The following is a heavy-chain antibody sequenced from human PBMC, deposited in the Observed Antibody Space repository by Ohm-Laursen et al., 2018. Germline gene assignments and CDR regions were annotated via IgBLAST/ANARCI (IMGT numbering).Heavy chain of an antibody. CDR3: ARVRIRGGSGWYGGGY. V-gene: IGHV1-46*01. Sequence: ASVKVSCKASGYTFTNYYMHWVRQAPGQGLEWMGIINPSGGSTSYAQKFQGRVTMTRDTSTSTVYMELSSLRSEDTAVYYCARVRIRGGSGWYGGGYWGQGTLVTVSS. CDR2: INPSGGST. CDR1: GYTFTNYY. J-gene: IGHJ4*02. D-gene: IGHD6-19*01.